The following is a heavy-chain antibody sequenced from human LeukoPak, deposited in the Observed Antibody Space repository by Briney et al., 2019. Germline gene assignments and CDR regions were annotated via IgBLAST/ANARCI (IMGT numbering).Heavy chain of an antibody. CDR1: GDTFSSYA. V-gene: IGHV1-69*13. CDR2: IIPFFGKA. Sequence: GASVNVSCRASGDTFSSYAISWVRQAPGQGLEWMGGIIPFFGKANYAQKFQGRVTITADESTSTAYMELSSLRSEDTAVYYCASSSPDYFDYWGQGTLVTVSS. CDR3: ASSSPDYFDY. J-gene: IGHJ4*02.